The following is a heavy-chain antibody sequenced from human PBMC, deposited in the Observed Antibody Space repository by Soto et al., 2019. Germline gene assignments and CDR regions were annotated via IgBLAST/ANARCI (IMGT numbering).Heavy chain of an antibody. Sequence: QVQLVQSGAEEKKPGASVKVSCKASGYTFTSYAMNWVRQAPGQRLEWMGWINAGNGNTKYSQKFQGRVTITRDTSASTAYMELSSLRSEDTDVYYCARDQRYSYGNTWGQGTLVTVSS. CDR2: INAGNGNT. J-gene: IGHJ5*02. CDR3: ARDQRYSYGNT. CDR1: GYTFTSYA. D-gene: IGHD5-18*01. V-gene: IGHV1-3*05.